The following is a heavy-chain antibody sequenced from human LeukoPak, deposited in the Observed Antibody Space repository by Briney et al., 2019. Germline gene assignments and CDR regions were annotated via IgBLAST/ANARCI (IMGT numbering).Heavy chain of an antibody. Sequence: GRSLRLSCAASGFTFSSYAMHWVRQAPGKGLEWVAVVSYDGSNEYYADSVKGRFTISRDNSKNTLYLQMNSLRAEDTAVYYCARDFVLRYFDWLLFLDYWGQGTLVTASS. CDR2: VSYDGSNE. CDR1: GFTFSSYA. CDR3: ARDFVLRYFDWLLFLDY. V-gene: IGHV3-30-3*01. J-gene: IGHJ4*02. D-gene: IGHD3-9*01.